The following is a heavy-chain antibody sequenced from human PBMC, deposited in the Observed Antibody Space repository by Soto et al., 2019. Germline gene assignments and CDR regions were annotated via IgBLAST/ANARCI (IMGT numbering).Heavy chain of an antibody. V-gene: IGHV5-10-1*01. CDR3: ERKEASGVVHSWFDP. CDR2: IDPSDSYT. J-gene: IGHJ5*02. Sequence: GESLKISCQSSGYTFTINWISWVRQVPGKGLEWLGRIDPSDSYTHYNPSFQGHVTISTDKSISTAYLQWSSLKASDTAMYYCERKEASGVVHSWFDPWGQGTLVTVSS. D-gene: IGHD3-3*01. CDR1: GYTFTINW.